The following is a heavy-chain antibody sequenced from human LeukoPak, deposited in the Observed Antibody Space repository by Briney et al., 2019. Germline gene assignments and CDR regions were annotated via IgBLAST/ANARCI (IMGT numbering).Heavy chain of an antibody. CDR2: ITESGHST. CDR1: GFGFSRYA. J-gene: IGHJ4*02. Sequence: PGGSLRLSCAASGFGFSRYAMTWVRQAPGKGLEWVSLITESGHSTYYTKSVKGRCTISRDNSKNTLFLQMNSLGVEDTALYFCAKGFACAEDRCYGLDSWGQGILVIVSS. CDR3: AKGFACAEDRCYGLDS. V-gene: IGHV3-23*01. D-gene: IGHD4/OR15-4a*01.